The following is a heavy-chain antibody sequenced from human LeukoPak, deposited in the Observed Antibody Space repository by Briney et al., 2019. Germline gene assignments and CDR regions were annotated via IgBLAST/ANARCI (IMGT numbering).Heavy chain of an antibody. CDR1: GFTFSSSK. J-gene: IGHJ5*01. CDR2: ISPSSSYI. CDR3: ARDVTGGEWFDP. V-gene: IGHV3-21*01. Sequence: KPGGSLRVSCAAPGFTFSSSKMRWGRQAPGKGLEWVAHISPSSSYIYYADSLKGRFTVSRDNAKNSLFLQMTSVRAEDTAVYCCARDVTGGEWFDPWGEGTLVSVSS. D-gene: IGHD2-21*02.